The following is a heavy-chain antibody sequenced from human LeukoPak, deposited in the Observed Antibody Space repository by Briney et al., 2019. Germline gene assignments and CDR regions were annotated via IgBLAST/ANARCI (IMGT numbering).Heavy chain of an antibody. CDR3: AREGGRITMVRGVIGDYYMDV. CDR1: GFTVSSND. D-gene: IGHD3-10*01. Sequence: QSGGSLRLSCAASGFTVSSNDMSWVRQAPGKGLECISVIYSGGSTDYADSVKGRLTISRDNSKNTLYLQMNSLRAEDTAVYYCAREGGRITMVRGVIGDYYMDVWGKGTTVTVSS. J-gene: IGHJ6*03. V-gene: IGHV3-53*01. CDR2: IYSGGST.